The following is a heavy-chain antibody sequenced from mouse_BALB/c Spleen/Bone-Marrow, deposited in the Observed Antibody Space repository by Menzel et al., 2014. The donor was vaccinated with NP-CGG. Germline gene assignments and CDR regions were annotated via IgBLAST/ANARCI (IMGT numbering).Heavy chain of an antibody. V-gene: IGHV4-1*02. D-gene: IGHD1-1*01. CDR2: INPDSRTI. CDR3: ARLVYYGGFAC. CDR1: GFVFSRYW. Sequence: ECGGGLAQPGGSLKLSWAASGFVFSRYWMSWVRQAPGKGLEWIGEINPDSRTINYTPSLKDKFIISRDNAKNTLNLQVSKVRSEDTALYYCARLVYYGGFACWGQGTLVSLSA. J-gene: IGHJ3*01.